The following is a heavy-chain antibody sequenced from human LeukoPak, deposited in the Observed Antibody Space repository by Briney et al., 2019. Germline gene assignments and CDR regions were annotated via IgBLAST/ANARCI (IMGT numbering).Heavy chain of an antibody. V-gene: IGHV1-18*01. Sequence: GASVKVSCKTSGYAFSSKGVSWVRQAPGQGLEWMGWISGHNGETKYAQKFQGRVTMTTDTSTDTVNMELRSLRSDDTAVYYCARDEGAYSDYVRGSYRPPGKHKGMDVWGQGTTVIVSS. CDR1: GYAFSSKG. CDR2: ISGHNGET. J-gene: IGHJ6*02. CDR3: ARDEGAYSDYVRGSYRPPGKHKGMDV. D-gene: IGHD3-16*01.